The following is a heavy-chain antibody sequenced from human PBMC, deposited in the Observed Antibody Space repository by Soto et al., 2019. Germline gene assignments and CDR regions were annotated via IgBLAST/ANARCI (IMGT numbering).Heavy chain of an antibody. CDR1: GGSFSGYY. J-gene: IGHJ4*02. CDR2: INRDGVT. V-gene: IGHV4-34*01. Sequence: LSLTRAVFGGSFSGYYWGWIRQPPGKGLEWIGEINRDGVTNYNPSLKSRLTISVDTSKNHFSLKLNSVTAADTAVYYCARTATQCSRTSCYTVSLDFWGQGTLVTVSS. D-gene: IGHD2-2*02. CDR3: ARTATQCSRTSCYTVSLDF.